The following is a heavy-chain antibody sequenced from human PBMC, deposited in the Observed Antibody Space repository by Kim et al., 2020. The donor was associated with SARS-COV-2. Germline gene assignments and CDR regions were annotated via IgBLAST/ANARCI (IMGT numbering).Heavy chain of an antibody. CDR3: ARGAQVVVISAEYCQH. V-gene: IGHV3-33*05. J-gene: IGHJ1*01. D-gene: IGHD3-22*01. Sequence: GGSLRLSCAASGFTFSSYGMHWVRQAPGKGLEWVAVISYDGSNKYYAYSVKGRFTISRDNSKNTLYLQMNSLRAEDTAVYYCARGAQVVVISAEYCQHWGQGTLVTVSS. CDR1: GFTFSSYG. CDR2: ISYDGSNK.